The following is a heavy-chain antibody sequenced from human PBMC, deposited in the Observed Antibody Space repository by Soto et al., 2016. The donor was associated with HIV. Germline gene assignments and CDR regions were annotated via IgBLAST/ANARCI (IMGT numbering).Heavy chain of an antibody. CDR2: FDPENGEA. Sequence: QVQLVQSGAEVKKPGSSVKVSCRASGATFSNYGISWVRQAPGKGLEWMGGFDPENGEAMYPQKFLGRVTVTEDTSTDTGYMELTNVTSEDTAMYYCATELSINMIRRIWDGFDPWGQGTLVTVSS. V-gene: IGHV1-24*01. CDR3: ATELSINMIRRIWDGFDP. CDR1: GATFSNYG. J-gene: IGHJ5*02. D-gene: IGHD3-10*01.